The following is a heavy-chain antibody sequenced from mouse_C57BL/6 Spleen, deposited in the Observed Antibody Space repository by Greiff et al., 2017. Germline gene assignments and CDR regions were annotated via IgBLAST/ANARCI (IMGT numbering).Heavy chain of an antibody. V-gene: IGHV5-6*01. CDR2: ISSGGSYT. J-gene: IGHJ2*01. Sequence: EVQLVESGGDLVKPGGSLKLSCAASGFTFSSYGMSWVRQTPDQRLEWVATISSGGSYTYYPDSVKGRFTISRDNDKNTLYLQMSSLKSEDTAMYYCARQGFYDYDGYYFDYWSQGTTLPVSS. D-gene: IGHD2-4*01. CDR1: GFTFSSYG. CDR3: ARQGFYDYDGYYFDY.